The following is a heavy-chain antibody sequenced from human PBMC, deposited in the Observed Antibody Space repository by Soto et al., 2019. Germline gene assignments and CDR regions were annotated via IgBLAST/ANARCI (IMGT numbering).Heavy chain of an antibody. CDR2: IWYDGSNK. D-gene: IGHD3-10*01. V-gene: IGHV3-33*01. Sequence: QVQLVESGGGVVQPGRSLRLSCAASGFTFSTYAMHWVRQPPGKGLEWVAVIWYDGSNKYYADSVKGRFTISRDNSKNTLYLPMNSLRAEDTALYYCARGDAYYYGSGSYDYWGQGTLVTVSS. J-gene: IGHJ4*02. CDR3: ARGDAYYYGSGSYDY. CDR1: GFTFSTYA.